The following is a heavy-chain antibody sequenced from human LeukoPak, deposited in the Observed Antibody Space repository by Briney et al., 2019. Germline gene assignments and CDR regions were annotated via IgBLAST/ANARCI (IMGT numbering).Heavy chain of an antibody. V-gene: IGHV4-34*01. CDR3: ARSPAGANLFDY. D-gene: IGHD1-26*01. CDR2: INHSGST. Sequence: SETLSLTCAVYGGSFSGYYWSWIRQPPGKGLEWIGEINHSGSTNYNPSLKSRVTISVDTSKNQFSLKLSSVTAADTAVYYCARSPAGANLFDYWGQGTLVTVSS. CDR1: GGSFSGYY. J-gene: IGHJ4*02.